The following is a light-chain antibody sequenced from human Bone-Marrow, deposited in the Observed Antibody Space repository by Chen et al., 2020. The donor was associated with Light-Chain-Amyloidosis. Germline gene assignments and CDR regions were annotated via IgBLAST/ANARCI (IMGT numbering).Light chain of an antibody. J-gene: IGKJ4*01. CDR1: QTISSNY. V-gene: IGKV3-20*01. Sequence: EIVLTQSPGTLSLSPGEGANLSCRASQTISSNYLTWYQQKFGQAPRLLIYGSSSRATGIPDRVAGSGSGTDFTPTINRLEPEYFAMYYCQQYGTSPLTVGRGTKVEIK. CDR2: GSS. CDR3: QQYGTSPLT.